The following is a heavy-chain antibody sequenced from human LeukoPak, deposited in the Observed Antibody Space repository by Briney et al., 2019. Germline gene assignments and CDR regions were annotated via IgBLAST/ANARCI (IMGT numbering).Heavy chain of an antibody. Sequence: ASVKVSCKASGYTFTSYGISWVRQAPGQGLEWMGWISAYNGNTNYAQKLQGRVTMTTDTSTSTAYMELRSLRSDDTAVYYCARSTGLGTYYYYMDVWGKGTTVTVSS. J-gene: IGHJ6*03. CDR2: ISAYNGNT. D-gene: IGHD1-1*01. CDR1: GYTFTSYG. V-gene: IGHV1-18*01. CDR3: ARSTGLGTYYYYMDV.